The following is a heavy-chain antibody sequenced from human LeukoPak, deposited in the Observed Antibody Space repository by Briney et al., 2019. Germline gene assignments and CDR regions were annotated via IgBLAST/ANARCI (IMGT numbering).Heavy chain of an antibody. Sequence: ASVGVSCTASGFTFTGAYMHWVRQAPGQGREGMGWINPNSGETRYDQKFQGRLTMTRHTSIDTVHMDLGSLSSDDTAVYYCARVLFNSCYDSWRQGTLLTVSS. CDR3: ARVLFNSCYDS. J-gene: IGHJ5*01. V-gene: IGHV1-2*02. CDR1: GFTFTGAY. D-gene: IGHD1-1*01. CDR2: INPNSGET.